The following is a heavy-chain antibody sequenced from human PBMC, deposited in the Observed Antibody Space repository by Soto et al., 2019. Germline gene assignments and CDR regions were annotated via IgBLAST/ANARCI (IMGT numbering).Heavy chain of an antibody. J-gene: IGHJ4*02. V-gene: IGHV4-39*01. Sequence: QPQLQESGPGLVKPSETLSLTCSVSGGSMSNNNDYWGWIRQPPGKGLEWIGSIHYSESTNYNPSLKRRVTISVDTSKMQFSLKLTCVTAADTAVYYCARQVSWWVGAFNWGQGTLVTVSS. CDR3: ARQVSWWVGAFN. CDR1: GGSMSNNNDY. CDR2: IHYSEST. D-gene: IGHD1-26*01.